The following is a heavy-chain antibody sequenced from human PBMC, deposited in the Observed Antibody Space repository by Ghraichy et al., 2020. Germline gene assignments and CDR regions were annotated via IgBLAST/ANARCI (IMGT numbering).Heavy chain of an antibody. J-gene: IGHJ5*02. Sequence: SETLSLTCAVYGGSFSGYYWSWIRQPPGKGLEWIGEINHSGSTNYNPSLKSRVTISVDTSKNQFSLKLSSVTAADTAVYYCARLVGATGFEVSPWGQGTLVTVSS. CDR3: ARLVGATGFEVSP. D-gene: IGHD1-26*01. CDR2: INHSGST. CDR1: GGSFSGYY. V-gene: IGHV4-34*01.